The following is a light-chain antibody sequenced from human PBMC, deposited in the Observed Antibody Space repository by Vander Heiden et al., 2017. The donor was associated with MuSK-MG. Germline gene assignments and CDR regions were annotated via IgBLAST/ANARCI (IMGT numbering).Light chain of an antibody. CDR1: SSNLGARYD. CDR2: GNT. Sequence: QSVLTQPPSVSGAPGQRVSISCTGNSSNLGARYDVHWYQQVPGTAPKVLIYGNTNRPSGVPDRFSASKYGTSAFLAIAGLQAEDEADYYCQSYDISLSGWVFGGGTKLTVL. CDR3: QSYDISLSGWV. J-gene: IGLJ3*02. V-gene: IGLV1-40*01.